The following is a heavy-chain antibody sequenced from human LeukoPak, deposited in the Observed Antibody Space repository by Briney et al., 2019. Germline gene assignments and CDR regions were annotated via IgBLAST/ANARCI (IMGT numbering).Heavy chain of an antibody. CDR1: GFTFSSYD. D-gene: IGHD4-17*01. CDR2: IGTAGDT. CDR3: ARVFGGDYGLDAFDI. V-gene: IGHV3-13*01. J-gene: IGHJ3*02. Sequence: GGSLRLSCAASGFTFSSYDMHWVRQATGKGLEWVSAIGTAGDTYYPGSVKGRFTISRENAKNSLYLQMNSLRAEDTALYHCARVFGGDYGLDAFDIWGQGTMVTVSS.